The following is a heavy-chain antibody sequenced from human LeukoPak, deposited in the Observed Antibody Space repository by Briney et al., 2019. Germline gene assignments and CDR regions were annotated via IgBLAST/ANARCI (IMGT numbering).Heavy chain of an antibody. V-gene: IGHV4-59*12. J-gene: IGHJ4*02. CDR2: IYYSGST. D-gene: IGHD6-19*01. CDR3: ARKYSSGWYGY. CDR1: GGSISSYY. Sequence: TSETLSLTCTVSGGSISSYYWSWIRQPPGKGLEWIGYIYYSGSTNYNPSLKSRVTISVDTSKNQFSLKLSSVTAADTAVYYCARKYSSGWYGYWGQGTLVTVSS.